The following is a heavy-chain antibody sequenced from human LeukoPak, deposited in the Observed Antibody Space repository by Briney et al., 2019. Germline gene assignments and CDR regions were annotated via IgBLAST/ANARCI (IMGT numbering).Heavy chain of an antibody. CDR1: GFTFSSTG. CDR2: ISYDGSSK. J-gene: IGHJ4*02. CDR3: AKEGLRFFDF. V-gene: IGHV3-30*18. D-gene: IGHD5-12*01. Sequence: GGSLRLSCTASGFTFSSTGMHWVRQAPGKGLDWVASISYDGSSKKYVDSVKGRFTISRDNSKRTLYLQMNSLRSEDTAVYYCAKEGLRFFDFWGQGALVTVSS.